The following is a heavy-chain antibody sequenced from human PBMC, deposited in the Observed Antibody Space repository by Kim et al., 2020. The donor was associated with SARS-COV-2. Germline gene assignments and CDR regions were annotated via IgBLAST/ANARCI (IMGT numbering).Heavy chain of an antibody. V-gene: IGHV4-34*01. Sequence: SETLSLTCAVYGGSFSGYYWSWIRQPPGKGLEWIGEINHSGSTNYNPSLKSRVTLSVDTSKNQFSLKLSSVTAADTAVYYCARGGRQWLVQPLYWYFDLWGRGTLVTVSS. D-gene: IGHD6-19*01. J-gene: IGHJ2*01. CDR2: INHSGST. CDR3: ARGGRQWLVQPLYWYFDL. CDR1: GGSFSGYY.